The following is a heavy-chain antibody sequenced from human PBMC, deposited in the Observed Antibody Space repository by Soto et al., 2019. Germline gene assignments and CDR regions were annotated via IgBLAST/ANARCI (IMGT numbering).Heavy chain of an antibody. J-gene: IGHJ4*02. Sequence: EVQLLESGGGLVQPGGSLRLSCAASGFTFSSYAMSWVRQAPGKGLEWVSAISGTGGTTYYADSVKGRFTISRDNSTNTLHLQMNSVRAEDTAIYYCEKCFVLTGGSSGWPWSFHFGGQGTLVTVSS. V-gene: IGHV3-23*01. CDR2: ISGTGGTT. CDR3: EKCFVLTGGSSGWPWSFHF. D-gene: IGHD6-25*01. CDR1: GFTFSSYA.